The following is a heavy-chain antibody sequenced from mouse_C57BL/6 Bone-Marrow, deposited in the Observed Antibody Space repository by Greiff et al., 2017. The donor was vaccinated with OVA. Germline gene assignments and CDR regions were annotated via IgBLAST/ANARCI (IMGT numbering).Heavy chain of an antibody. V-gene: IGHV3-6*01. J-gene: IGHJ1*03. Sequence: EVQRVESGPGLVKPSQSLSLTCSVTGYSITSGYYWNWIRQFPGNKLEWMGYISYDGSNNYNPSLKNRISITRDTSKNQFFLKLNPVTTEDTATYYCAREGYPTFWYFDVWGTGTTVTVSS. CDR1: GYSITSGYY. CDR3: AREGYPTFWYFDV. CDR2: ISYDGSN. D-gene: IGHD3-1*01.